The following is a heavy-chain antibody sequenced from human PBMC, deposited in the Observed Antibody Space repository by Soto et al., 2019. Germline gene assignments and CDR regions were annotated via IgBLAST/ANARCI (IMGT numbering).Heavy chain of an antibody. D-gene: IGHD2-15*01. V-gene: IGHV3-48*03. CDR3: ARFVVVAATSWFDP. CDR1: GFTFSSYE. CDR2: ISSSGSTI. J-gene: IGHJ5*02. Sequence: EVQLVESGGGLVQPGGSLRLSCAASGFTFSSYEMNWVRQAPGKGLEWVSYISSSGSTIYYADSVKGRFTISRDNAKNSLYLQMNSVRAEDTAVYYCARFVVVAATSWFDPWGQGTLVTVSS.